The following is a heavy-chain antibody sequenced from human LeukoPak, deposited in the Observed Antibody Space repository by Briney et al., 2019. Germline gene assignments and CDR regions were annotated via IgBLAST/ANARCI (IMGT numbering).Heavy chain of an antibody. D-gene: IGHD2-8*01. J-gene: IGHJ3*02. CDR2: IWYDGSNK. Sequence: GGSLRLSCAASGFTFSSYGMHWVRQAPGKGLEWVAVIWYDGSNKYYADSVKGRFTISRDNSKNTLYLQMNSLRAEDTAVYYCARSYLADAFDIWGQGTMVTVSS. CDR1: GFTFSSYG. CDR3: ARSYLADAFDI. V-gene: IGHV3-33*01.